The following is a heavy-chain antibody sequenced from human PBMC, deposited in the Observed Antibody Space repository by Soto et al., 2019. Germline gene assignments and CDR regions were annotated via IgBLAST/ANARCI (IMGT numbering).Heavy chain of an antibody. D-gene: IGHD5-12*01. CDR1: GFTFDDYT. J-gene: IGHJ5*02. CDR2: ISWDGYST. Sequence: PGGSLILSCAASGFTFDDYTMHWVRQAPGEGLEWVSLISWDGYSTYYTDSVKGRFTISRDNSRNSLYLQMNSLRTEDTALYYCAKDIAYRGYGGFDPWGLGTLVTVSS. CDR3: AKDIAYRGYGGFDP. V-gene: IGHV3-43*01.